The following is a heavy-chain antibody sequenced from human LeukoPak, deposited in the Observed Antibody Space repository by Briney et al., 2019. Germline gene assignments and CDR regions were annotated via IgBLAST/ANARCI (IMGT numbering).Heavy chain of an antibody. CDR3: ARGAVLGAATRSCWFDP. CDR1: GYTLTELS. D-gene: IGHD2-15*01. Sequence: ASVKVSCKVSGYTLTELSMHWVRQAPGKGLEWMGGFDPEDGETIYAQKFQGRVTMTEDTSTDTAYMELSSLRSEDTAVYYCARGAVLGAATRSCWFDPWGQGTLVTVSS. J-gene: IGHJ5*02. CDR2: FDPEDGET. V-gene: IGHV1-24*01.